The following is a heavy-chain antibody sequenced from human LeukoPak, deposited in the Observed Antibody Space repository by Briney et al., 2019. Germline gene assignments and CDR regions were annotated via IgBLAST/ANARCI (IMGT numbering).Heavy chain of an antibody. Sequence: PGGSLRLSCAASGFTFSSYTMNWVRQAPGKGLEWVLYISSSSSSIYYADSVKGRFSISRDNAKNSLYLQMNSLRAEDTAVYYCATSTRHWGQGTLVTVSS. J-gene: IGHJ4*02. CDR1: GFTFSSYT. CDR2: ISSSSSSI. CDR3: ATSTRH. V-gene: IGHV3-48*01. D-gene: IGHD5-24*01.